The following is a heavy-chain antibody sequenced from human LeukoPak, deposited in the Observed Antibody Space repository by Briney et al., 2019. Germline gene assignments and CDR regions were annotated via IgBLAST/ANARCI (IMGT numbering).Heavy chain of an antibody. V-gene: IGHV4-61*02. CDR1: GGSISSGSYY. J-gene: IGHJ4*02. D-gene: IGHD3-3*01. Sequence: SQTLSLTCTVSGGSISSGSYYWSWIRQPAGKGLEWIGRIYTSGSTNYNPSLKSRVTISVDTSKNQFSLKLSSVTAADTAVYYCARDANDFWSGYSDYWGQGTLVTVFS. CDR3: ARDANDFWSGYSDY. CDR2: IYTSGST.